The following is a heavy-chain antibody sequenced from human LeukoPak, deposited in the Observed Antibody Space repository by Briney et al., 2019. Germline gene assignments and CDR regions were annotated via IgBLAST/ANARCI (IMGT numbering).Heavy chain of an antibody. CDR2: IYTSGST. CDR3: ARERDPRLMDV. V-gene: IGHV4-4*07. Sequence: SETLFLTCTVSGGSISSYYWSWIRQPAGKGLEWIGRIYTSGSTNYNPPLKSRVTMSVDTSKNQFSLKLSSATAADTAVYYCARERDPRLMDVWGQGTTVTVSS. J-gene: IGHJ6*02. CDR1: GGSISSYY.